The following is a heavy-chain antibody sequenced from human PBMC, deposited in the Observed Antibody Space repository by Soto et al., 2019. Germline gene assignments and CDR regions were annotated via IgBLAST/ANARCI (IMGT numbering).Heavy chain of an antibody. CDR3: AREGYSSGYYYYYGMDV. J-gene: IGHJ6*02. CDR2: IYYSGST. D-gene: IGHD3-22*01. V-gene: IGHV4-59*01. CDR1: AGSTSSYH. Sequence: SETLSLTCTVSAGSTSSYHWSWIRQPPGKGLEWIGYIYYSGSTNYNPSIKSRVTISVDTSKNQFSLKLSSVTAADTVVYYCAREGYSSGYYYYYGMDVWGQGTTVTVS.